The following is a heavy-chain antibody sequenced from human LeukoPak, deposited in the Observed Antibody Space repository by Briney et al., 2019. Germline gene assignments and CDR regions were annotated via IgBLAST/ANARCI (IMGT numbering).Heavy chain of an antibody. CDR3: ARGGKRGYVNY. J-gene: IGHJ4*02. CDR1: GYTFTDYY. V-gene: IGHV1-2*02. CDR2: INPDTGGT. Sequence: ASVKVSCKASGYTFTDYYMHWVRQAAGQGLEWMGWINPDTGGTNYAQKFQGRVTMTRDTSVTTAYMELSRLTSDDTAVYYCARGGKRGYVNYWGQGTLVTVSS. D-gene: IGHD5-18*01.